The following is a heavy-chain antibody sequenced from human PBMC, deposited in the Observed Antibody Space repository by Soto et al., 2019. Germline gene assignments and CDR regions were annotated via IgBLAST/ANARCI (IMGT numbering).Heavy chain of an antibody. Sequence: SETLSLTCTVSGGSISSSYWRWIRQPPGKGLQWIGYIYYGGVTNYNPSLKSRVTLSVDTSKNQFSLKLSSVTAADTAVYYCARDRGHCSVGNRYQAYYIDFCGKGTQVNVS. CDR1: GGSISSSY. J-gene: IGHJ4*02. V-gene: IGHV4-59*01. D-gene: IGHD2-15*01. CDR2: IYYGGVT. CDR3: ARDRGHCSVGNRYQAYYIDF.